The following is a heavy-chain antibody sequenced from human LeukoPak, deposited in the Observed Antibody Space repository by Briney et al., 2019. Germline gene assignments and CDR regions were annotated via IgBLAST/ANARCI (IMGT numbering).Heavy chain of an antibody. V-gene: IGHV4-39*01. Sequence: SETLSLTCTVSGGSISSSTYYWGWIRQPPGKGLEWIGSIYYSGSTSYNPSLKSRATISEDTSKNQFSLKLDSVTAADTAVYYCARNASDSGTSYFDYWGQGTLVTVSS. CDR3: ARNASDSGTSYFDY. CDR2: IYYSGST. J-gene: IGHJ4*02. D-gene: IGHD1-26*01. CDR1: GGSISSSTYY.